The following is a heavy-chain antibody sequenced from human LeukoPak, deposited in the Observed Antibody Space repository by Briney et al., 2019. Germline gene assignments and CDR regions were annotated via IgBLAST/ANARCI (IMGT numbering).Heavy chain of an antibody. CDR1: GFTFTTYA. V-gene: IGHV3-23*01. CDR2: ISGSGGST. Sequence: GGSLRLSCAASGFTFTTYAMSWVRQAPGKGLEWVSAISGSGGSTYYADSVKGRFTISRDNSKNTLYLQMNSLRAEDTAVYYCARAPIWYSSSYFDYWGQGTLVTVSS. J-gene: IGHJ4*02. D-gene: IGHD6-6*01. CDR3: ARAPIWYSSSYFDY.